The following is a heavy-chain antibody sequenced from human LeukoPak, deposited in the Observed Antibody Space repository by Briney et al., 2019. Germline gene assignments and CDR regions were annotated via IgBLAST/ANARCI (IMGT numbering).Heavy chain of an antibody. CDR2: IYPGGSDT. CDR1: GYSFTSYW. Sequence: GESLKISCKGSGYSFTSYWIGWVRQMPGKGLEWMGIIYPGGSDTRYSPSFQGQVTISADKSISTAYLQWSSLKASDTAMYYCARRSGSSSSGTLFDYWGQGTLVTVSS. J-gene: IGHJ4*02. CDR3: ARRSGSSSSGTLFDY. V-gene: IGHV5-51*01. D-gene: IGHD6-6*01.